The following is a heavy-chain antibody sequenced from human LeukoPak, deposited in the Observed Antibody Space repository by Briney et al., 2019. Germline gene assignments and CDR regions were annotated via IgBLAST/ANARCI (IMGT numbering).Heavy chain of an antibody. D-gene: IGHD6-6*01. CDR3: AKPMLGRRARPGPFDY. CDR1: GGSISSGGYY. Sequence: PSETLSLTCTVSGGSISSGGYYWSWIRQHPWKGLEWIGYIYYSGSTYYNPSLKSRVTISVDTSKNQFSLKLSSVTAADTAVYYCAKPMLGRRARPGPFDYWGQGTLVTVSS. CDR2: IYYSGST. J-gene: IGHJ4*02. V-gene: IGHV4-31*03.